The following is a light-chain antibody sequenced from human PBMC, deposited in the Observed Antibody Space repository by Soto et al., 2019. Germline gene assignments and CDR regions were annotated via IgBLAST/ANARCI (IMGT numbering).Light chain of an antibody. CDR3: SSYGGRNNLL. Sequence: ALTQPPSASGSPGQSVTISCTGTSSDVGGYNYVSWYQQHPGKAPKVMIYEVSKRPSGVPDRFSGSKSGNTASLTVSGLQAEDEADYYCSSYGGRNNLLFGGGTQLTVL. CDR1: SSDVGGYNY. V-gene: IGLV2-8*01. J-gene: IGLJ2*01. CDR2: EVS.